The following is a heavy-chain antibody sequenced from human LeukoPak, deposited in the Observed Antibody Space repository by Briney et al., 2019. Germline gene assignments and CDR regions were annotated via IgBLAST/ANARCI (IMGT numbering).Heavy chain of an antibody. D-gene: IGHD6-13*01. CDR1: GDTFTIND. CDR2: MNPNSGNT. Sequence: ASVKVSCKASGDTFTINDINWVRQATGQGLEWMGWMNPNSGNTGYGQKFQGRVTMTRNTSISTAYMELTDLRSEDTAVYYCARVTAAGTWTFDIWGQGTTVIVSS. V-gene: IGHV1-8*01. J-gene: IGHJ3*02. CDR3: ARVTAAGTWTFDI.